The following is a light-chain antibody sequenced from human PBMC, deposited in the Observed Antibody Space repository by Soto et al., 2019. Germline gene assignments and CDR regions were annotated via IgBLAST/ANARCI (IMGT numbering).Light chain of an antibody. V-gene: IGKV4-1*01. Sequence: DIVMTQSPDSLAVSLGERATINCKSSQSVLYSSNNKNYLAWYQQKPGQPPKLLIYWASTRESGVPDRFSGRGSGTDFTLTISRLEPEDFAVYYCQQYGSSSTFGQGTKVDIK. CDR3: QQYGSSST. CDR2: WAS. CDR1: QSVLYSSNNKNY. J-gene: IGKJ1*01.